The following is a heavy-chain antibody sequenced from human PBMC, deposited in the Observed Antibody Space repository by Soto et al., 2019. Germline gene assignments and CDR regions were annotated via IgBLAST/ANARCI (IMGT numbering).Heavy chain of an antibody. V-gene: IGHV1-3*01. D-gene: IGHD3-22*01. J-gene: IGHJ6*02. Sequence: ASVKVSCKASGYTFTTYAMHWVRQAPGQRLEWMGWINAGNGNTKYSQKFQGRVSITRDTSASTAYMELSSLSSEDTAVYYCARERETGPHDSSSYYPYGMDVWGQGTTVTVSS. CDR1: GYTFTTYA. CDR2: INAGNGNT. CDR3: ARERETGPHDSSSYYPYGMDV.